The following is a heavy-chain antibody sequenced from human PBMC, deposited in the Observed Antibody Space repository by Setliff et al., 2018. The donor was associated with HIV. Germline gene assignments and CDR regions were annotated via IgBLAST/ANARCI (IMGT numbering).Heavy chain of an antibody. CDR3: ARADSSNWYHVDY. Sequence: GGSLRLSCAASGFTFSSYWMSWGRQAPGKGLEWVADIKQDGSKAYYMDSVKGRFTISRDNPKNSLYLQMTSLRAEDTAVYYCARADSSNWYHVDYWGQGTLVTVSS. D-gene: IGHD6-13*01. V-gene: IGHV3-7*05. CDR1: GFTFSSYW. J-gene: IGHJ4*02. CDR2: IKQDGSKA.